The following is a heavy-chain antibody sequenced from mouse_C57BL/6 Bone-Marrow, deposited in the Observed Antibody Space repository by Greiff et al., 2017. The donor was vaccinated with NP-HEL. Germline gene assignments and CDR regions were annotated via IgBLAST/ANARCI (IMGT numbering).Heavy chain of an antibody. CDR1: GYAFTNYL. J-gene: IGHJ3*01. Sequence: VQLQQSGAELVRPGTSVKVSCKASGYAFTNYLIEWVKQRPGQGLEWIGVINPGSGGTNYKEKVKGQATLTADKSSSTAYMQLSSLTSEDSAVYFCARSDYSNPAWFAYWGQGTLVTVSA. D-gene: IGHD2-5*01. V-gene: IGHV1-54*01. CDR2: INPGSGGT. CDR3: ARSDYSNPAWFAY.